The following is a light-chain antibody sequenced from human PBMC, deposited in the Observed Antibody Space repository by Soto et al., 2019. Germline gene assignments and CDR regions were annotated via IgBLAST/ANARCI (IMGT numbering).Light chain of an antibody. CDR2: GAS. CDR3: QQYNNWPPLT. Sequence: EIVMTQSPATLSVSPGARATLSCRASQSVSSNLAWYQQKPGQAPRLLIYGASTRATGIPDRFSGSGSGTEYTLTISSLLSEDFAVYYCQQYNNWPPLTFGGGTKVEIK. J-gene: IGKJ4*01. CDR1: QSVSSN. V-gene: IGKV3-15*01.